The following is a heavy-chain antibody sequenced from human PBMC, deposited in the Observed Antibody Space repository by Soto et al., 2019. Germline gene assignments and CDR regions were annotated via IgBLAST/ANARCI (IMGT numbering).Heavy chain of an antibody. CDR2: IWYDGSNK. CDR1: GFTFSNYG. D-gene: IGHD3-22*01. CDR3: ARDRYYDSSGRAFDI. V-gene: IGHV3-33*01. Sequence: TGGSLRLSCAASGFTFSNYGMHWVSQAPGKGLEWVAVIWYDGSNKYYADSVKGRFTISRDNSKNTLYLQMNSLRAEDTAVYYCARDRYYDSSGRAFDIWGQGTMVTVSS. J-gene: IGHJ3*02.